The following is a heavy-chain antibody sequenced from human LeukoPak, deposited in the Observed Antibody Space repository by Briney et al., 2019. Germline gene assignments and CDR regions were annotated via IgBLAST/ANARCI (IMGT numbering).Heavy chain of an antibody. J-gene: IGHJ6*02. Sequence: SVKVSCTASGGTFSSYAISWVRQAPGQGLEWMRGIIPIFGTANYAQKFQGRVTITADESTSTAYMELSSLRSEDTAVYYCARDLWERNGSGNYYYYGMDVWGQGTTVTVSS. V-gene: IGHV1-69*13. CDR2: IIPIFGTA. CDR3: ARDLWERNGSGNYYYYGMDV. CDR1: GGTFSSYA. D-gene: IGHD3-10*01.